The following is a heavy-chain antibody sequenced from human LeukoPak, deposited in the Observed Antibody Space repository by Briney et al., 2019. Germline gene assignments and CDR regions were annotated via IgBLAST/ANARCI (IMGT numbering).Heavy chain of an antibody. CDR2: ISAYNGNT. CDR3: ARMTGYYYYMDV. J-gene: IGHJ6*03. Sequence: ASVKVSCKASGYTFTSYGISWVRQAPGQGLEWMGWISAYNGNTNYAQKLQGRVTMTRDTSISTAYMELSRLRSDDTAVYYCARMTGYYYYMDVWGKGTTVTVSS. CDR1: GYTFTSYG. D-gene: IGHD3-9*01. V-gene: IGHV1-18*01.